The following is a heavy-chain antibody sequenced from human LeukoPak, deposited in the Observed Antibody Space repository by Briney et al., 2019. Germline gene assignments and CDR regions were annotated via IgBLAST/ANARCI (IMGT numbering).Heavy chain of an antibody. CDR2: ISGSGGST. Sequence: PGGSLRLSCAASGFTFSSYGMSWVRQAPGKGLEWVSAISGSGGSTYYADSVKGRFTISRDNSKNTLYLQMNSLRAEDTAVYYCAKIPPRHYYYYYMDVWGKGTTVTISS. CDR1: GFTFSSYG. J-gene: IGHJ6*03. CDR3: AKIPPRHYYYYYMDV. V-gene: IGHV3-23*01.